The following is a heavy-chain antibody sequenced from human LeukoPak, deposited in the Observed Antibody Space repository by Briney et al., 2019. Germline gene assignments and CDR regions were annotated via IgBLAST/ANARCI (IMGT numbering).Heavy chain of an antibody. V-gene: IGHV4-34*01. CDR1: GGSFSGYY. Sequence: PSETLSLTCAVYGGSFSGYYWSWMRQPPGKGLEWIGEINHSGSTNYNPSLKSRVTISVDTSKNQFSLKLSSVTAADTAVYYCARVQQLVLWGYYYYYMDVWGKGTTVTVSS. J-gene: IGHJ6*03. CDR2: INHSGST. D-gene: IGHD6-13*01. CDR3: ARVQQLVLWGYYYYYMDV.